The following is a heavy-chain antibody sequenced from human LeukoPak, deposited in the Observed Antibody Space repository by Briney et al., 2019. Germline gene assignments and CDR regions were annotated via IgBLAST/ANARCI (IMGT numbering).Heavy chain of an antibody. J-gene: IGHJ4*02. V-gene: IGHV4-38-2*02. Sequence: KASETLSLTCTVSGYSISSGYYWGWIRQPPGKGLEWIGSLYYGGSTYYNPSLKSRVAISVDTSNSQFSLKLSSVTAADTAVYYCARRLGLSTRPGFDDWGQGTLVTVSS. CDR2: LYYGGST. CDR3: ARRLGLSTRPGFDD. CDR1: GYSISSGYY. D-gene: IGHD6-6*01.